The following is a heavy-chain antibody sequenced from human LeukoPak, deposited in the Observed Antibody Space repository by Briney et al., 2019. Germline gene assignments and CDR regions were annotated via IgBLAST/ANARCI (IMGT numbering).Heavy chain of an antibody. D-gene: IGHD3-10*01. V-gene: IGHV4-59*10. CDR2: IYTSGST. CDR3: ARTMVRGVQNFDY. Sequence: SETLSLTCAVYGGSFSGYYWSWIRQPAGKGLEWIGRIYTSGSTNYNPSLKSRVTISVDTSKNQFSLKLSSVTAADTAVYYCARTMVRGVQNFDYWGQGTLVTVSS. CDR1: GGSFSGYY. J-gene: IGHJ4*02.